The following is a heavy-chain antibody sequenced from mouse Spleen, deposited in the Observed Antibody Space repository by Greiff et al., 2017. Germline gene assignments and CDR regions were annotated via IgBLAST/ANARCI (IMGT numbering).Heavy chain of an antibody. V-gene: IGHV5-9*04. J-gene: IGHJ2*01. CDR2: ISSGGGNT. D-gene: IGHD2-2*01. CDR1: GFTFSSYA. CDR3: ARLSGYDYFDY. Sequence: EVKVVESGGGLVKLGGSLKLSCAASGFTFSSYAMSWVRQTPEKRLEWVATISSGGGNTYYPDSVKGRFTISRDNAKNTLYLQMSSLKSEDTAMYYCARLSGYDYFDYWGQGTTLTVSS.